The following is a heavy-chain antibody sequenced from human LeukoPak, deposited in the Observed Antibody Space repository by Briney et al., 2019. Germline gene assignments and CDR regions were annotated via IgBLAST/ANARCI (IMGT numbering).Heavy chain of an antibody. CDR3: AELSYTYVPI. Sequence: SQTLSLTCAISGDSVSSNSAARSWIRQSPSRGLEWLGRTYYRSKWYNEYALSVKSRITINPDTSKNHFSLQLNSVTPEDTAVYYCAELSYTYVPIWGQGTLVTVSS. D-gene: IGHD5-18*01. CDR1: GDSVSSNSAA. CDR2: TYYRSKWYN. V-gene: IGHV6-1*01. J-gene: IGHJ4*02.